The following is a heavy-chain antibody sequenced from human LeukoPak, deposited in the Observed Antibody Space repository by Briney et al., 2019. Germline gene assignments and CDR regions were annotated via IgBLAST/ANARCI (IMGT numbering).Heavy chain of an antibody. D-gene: IGHD2-2*01. CDR1: GYTFTSYD. V-gene: IGHV1-8*01. CDR2: MNPNSGNT. Sequence: ASVKVSCKASGYTFTSYDINWVRQATGQGLEWMGWMNPNSGNTGYAQKFQGRVTMTRNTSISTAYMELSSLRSEDTAVYYCARSPYCSSTSCYLNWFDPWGQGTLVTVSS. CDR3: ARSPYCSSTSCYLNWFDP. J-gene: IGHJ5*02.